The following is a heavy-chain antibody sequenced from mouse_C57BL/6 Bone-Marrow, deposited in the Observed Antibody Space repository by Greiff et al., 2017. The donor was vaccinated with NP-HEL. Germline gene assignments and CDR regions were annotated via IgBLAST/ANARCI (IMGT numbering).Heavy chain of an antibody. CDR2: ISSGGSYT. CDR3: ARQIRLRRGFDY. CDR1: GFTFSSYG. J-gene: IGHJ2*01. D-gene: IGHD2-4*01. V-gene: IGHV5-6*01. Sequence: VKLMESGGDLVKPGGSLKLSCAASGFTFSSYGMSWVRQTPDKRLEWVATISSGGSYTYYPDRVKGRFTISRDNAKNTLYLQMSSLKSEDTAMYYCARQIRLRRGFDYWGQGTTLTVSS.